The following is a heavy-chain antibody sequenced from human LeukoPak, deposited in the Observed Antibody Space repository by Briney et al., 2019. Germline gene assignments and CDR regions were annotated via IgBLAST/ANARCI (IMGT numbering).Heavy chain of an antibody. J-gene: IGHJ4*02. CDR3: AKDEGILTGLAY. CDR2: MWYDGSNE. Sequence: QTGGSLRLSCAASGFTFSGYGMHWVRQAPGKGLEWVAVMWYDGSNEYYADSVKGRFTIFRDNSKSTLYLQMNSLRAEDTAVYFCAKDEGILTGLAYWGQGTLVTVSS. D-gene: IGHD3-9*01. V-gene: IGHV3-33*06. CDR1: GFTFSGYG.